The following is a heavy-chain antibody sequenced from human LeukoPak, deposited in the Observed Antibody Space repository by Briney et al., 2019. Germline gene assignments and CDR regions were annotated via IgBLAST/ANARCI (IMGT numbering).Heavy chain of an antibody. Sequence: PTGGSLRLSCAASGFTVSSNYMSWVRQAPGKGLEWVSIIYSGGSTYYADSVKGRFTISREDSKNTLYLQKNSMRAEDTAVYYCAADFPSVDWGQGTLVTVSS. CDR2: IYSGGST. V-gene: IGHV3-53*01. CDR1: GFTVSSNY. CDR3: AADFPSVD. J-gene: IGHJ4*02. D-gene: IGHD3-10*01.